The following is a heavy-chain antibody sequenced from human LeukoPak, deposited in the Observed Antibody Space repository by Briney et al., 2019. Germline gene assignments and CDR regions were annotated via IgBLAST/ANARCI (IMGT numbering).Heavy chain of an antibody. CDR2: IYYSGST. CDR3: ARDRVLWYYYYYMDV. J-gene: IGHJ6*03. V-gene: IGHV4-39*07. Sequence: SETLSLTCTVSGGSISSYYWSWIRQPPGKGLEWIGSIYYSGSTYYNPSLKSRVTMSVDTSKNQFSLKLSSVTAADTAVYYCARDRVLWYYYYYMDVWGKGTTVTVSS. CDR1: GGSISSYY.